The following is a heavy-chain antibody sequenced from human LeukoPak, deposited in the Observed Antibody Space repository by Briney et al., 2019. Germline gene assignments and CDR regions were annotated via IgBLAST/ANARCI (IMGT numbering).Heavy chain of an antibody. V-gene: IGHV1-18*01. CDR1: GYTFTSYG. CDR3: ARDFPLVVGATTDYFDY. CDR2: ISAYNGNT. J-gene: IGHJ4*02. D-gene: IGHD1-26*01. Sequence: GASVKVSCKASGYTFTSYGISWVRQAPGQGLEWMGWISAYNGNTNYAQKLQGRVTMTTDTSTSTAYMELRSLRSDDTAVYYCARDFPLVVGATTDYFDYWGQGTLVTVFS.